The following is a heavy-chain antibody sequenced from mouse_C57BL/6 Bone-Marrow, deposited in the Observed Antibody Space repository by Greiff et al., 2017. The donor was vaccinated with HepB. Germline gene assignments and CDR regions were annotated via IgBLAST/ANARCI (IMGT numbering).Heavy chain of an antibody. CDR3: ARDSNYCMDY. Sequence: EVMLVESGGGLVQPGGSLKLSCAASGFTFSDYGMAWVRQAPRKGPEWVAFISNLAYSIYYADTVTGRFTISRENAKNTLYLEMSSLRSEDTAMYYCARDSNYCMDYWGQGTSVTVSS. J-gene: IGHJ4*01. D-gene: IGHD2-5*01. CDR1: GFTFSDYG. CDR2: ISNLAYSI. V-gene: IGHV5-15*01.